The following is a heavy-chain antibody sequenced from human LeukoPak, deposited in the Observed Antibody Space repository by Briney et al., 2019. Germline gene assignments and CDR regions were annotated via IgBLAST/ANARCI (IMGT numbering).Heavy chain of an antibody. CDR1: GFTFSSYG. CDR2: ISGSGGST. V-gene: IGHV3-23*01. Sequence: PGGSLRLSCAASGFTFSSYGMSRVRQAPGKGLEWVSAISGSGGSTYYADSVKGRFTISRDNAKNSLYLQMNSLRAEDTAVYHCARAPGAYYYGSGSYYNALNYWGQGTLVTVSS. J-gene: IGHJ4*02. D-gene: IGHD3-10*01. CDR3: ARAPGAYYYGSGSYYNALNY.